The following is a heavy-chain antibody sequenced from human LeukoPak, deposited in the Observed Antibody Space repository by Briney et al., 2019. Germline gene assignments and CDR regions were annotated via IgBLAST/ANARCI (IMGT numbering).Heavy chain of an antibody. CDR2: ISGSGGST. CDR1: GFTFSSYA. Sequence: PGGSLRLSCAASGFTFSSYAMSWVRQAPGKGLEWVSAISGSGGSTYYADSVKGRFTISRDNSKNTLYLQMNSLRAEDTAVYYCAKVAGRIAARPCWLDPWGQGTLVTVSS. V-gene: IGHV3-23*01. D-gene: IGHD6-6*01. CDR3: AKVAGRIAARPCWLDP. J-gene: IGHJ5*02.